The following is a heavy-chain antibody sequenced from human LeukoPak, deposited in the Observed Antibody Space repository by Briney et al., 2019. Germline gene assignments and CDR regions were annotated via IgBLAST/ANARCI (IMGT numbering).Heavy chain of an antibody. Sequence: GRSLRLSCAASGFTFSSYAMHWVRQAPGKGLEWVAVISYDGSNKYYADSVKGRFTISRDNSKNTLCLQMNSLRAEDTAVYYCARDRLVAGLYYYGMDVWGQGTTVTASS. CDR2: ISYDGSNK. CDR3: ARDRLVAGLYYYGMDV. CDR1: GFTFSSYA. J-gene: IGHJ6*02. V-gene: IGHV3-30-3*01. D-gene: IGHD6-19*01.